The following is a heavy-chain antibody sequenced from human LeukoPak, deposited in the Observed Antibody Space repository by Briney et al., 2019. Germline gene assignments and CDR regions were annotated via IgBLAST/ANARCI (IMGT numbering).Heavy chain of an antibody. CDR2: ISGSGGST. J-gene: IGHJ5*02. CDR1: GFTFSSYA. V-gene: IGHV3-23*01. D-gene: IGHD6-19*01. Sequence: GGSLRLSCAASGFTFSSYAMSWARQAPGKGLEWVSAISGSGGSTYYADSVKGRFTISRDNSKNTLYLQMNSLRAEDTAVYYCAKEPYSSGWLNWFDPWGRGTLVTVSS. CDR3: AKEPYSSGWLNWFDP.